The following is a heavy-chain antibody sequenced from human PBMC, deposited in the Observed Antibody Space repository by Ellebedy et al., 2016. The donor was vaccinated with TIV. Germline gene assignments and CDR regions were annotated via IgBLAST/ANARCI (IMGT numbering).Heavy chain of an antibody. CDR3: ARRGSYGDYAVQVNSWFDR. V-gene: IGHV3-7*01. Sequence: PGGSLRLSCVASGFSFRSYWMSWVRQAPGKGLEWVANIYQDGSTQYYVDSVKGRFTISRDNAKNSLFLPMNSLRVEDTAVYYCARRGSYGDYAVQVNSWFDRWGRGTLVSVSS. CDR1: GFSFRSYW. J-gene: IGHJ5*02. D-gene: IGHD3-16*01. CDR2: IYQDGSTQ.